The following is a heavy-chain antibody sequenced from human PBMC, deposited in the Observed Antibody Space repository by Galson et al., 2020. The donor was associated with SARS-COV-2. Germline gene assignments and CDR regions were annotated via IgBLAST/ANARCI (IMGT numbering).Heavy chain of an antibody. Sequence: SETLSLTCTVSGGSISNYYWSWIRQSPGKGLEWIGYIQNSGGTNYNPSLKSRVTIGVDTSKNQFSLKLRSVTAADTAVYYCARDREIGYWGQGILVTVSS. CDR3: ARDREIGY. CDR2: IQNSGGT. CDR1: GGSISNYY. V-gene: IGHV4-59*01. J-gene: IGHJ4*02.